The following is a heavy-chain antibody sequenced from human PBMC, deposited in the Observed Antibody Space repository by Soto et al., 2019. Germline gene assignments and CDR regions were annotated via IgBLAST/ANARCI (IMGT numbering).Heavy chain of an antibody. CDR3: AKSPNIAVAINWFDP. CDR1: GFTFSSYA. D-gene: IGHD6-19*01. Sequence: GGSLRLSCAASGFTFSSYAMSWVRQAPGKGLEWVSAISGSGGSTYYADSVKGRFTISRDNSKNTLYLQVNSLRAEDTAVYYCAKSPNIAVAINWFDPWGQGTLVTVSS. J-gene: IGHJ5*02. V-gene: IGHV3-23*01. CDR2: ISGSGGST.